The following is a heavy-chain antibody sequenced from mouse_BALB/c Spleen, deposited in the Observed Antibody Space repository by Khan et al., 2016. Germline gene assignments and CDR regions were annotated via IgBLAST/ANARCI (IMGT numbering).Heavy chain of an antibody. CDR3: ARAARIAY. V-gene: IGHV3-2*02. CDR1: GYSITSGYG. Sequence: VQLKESGPGLVKPSQSLSLTCTVTGYSITSGYGWNWIRQFPGNKLEWMGYISYGGSTNYNPSLKSRISITRDTSKNQFFLQLNSVTTEDTATYYGARAARIAYWGQGTTLTVSS. D-gene: IGHD1-2*01. CDR2: ISYGGST. J-gene: IGHJ2*01.